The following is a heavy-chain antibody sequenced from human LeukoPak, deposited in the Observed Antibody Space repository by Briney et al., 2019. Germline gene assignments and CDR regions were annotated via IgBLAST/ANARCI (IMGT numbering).Heavy chain of an antibody. J-gene: IGHJ5*02. V-gene: IGHV1-46*01. Sequence: ASVKVSCKASGYTFTSYYMHWVRQAPGQGLEWMGIINPSGGSTSYAQKFQGRVTMTRDTSTGTVYMELSSLRSEDTAVYYCARDVGSSGWYGWFDPWGQGTLVTVSS. D-gene: IGHD6-19*01. CDR2: INPSGGST. CDR1: GYTFTSYY. CDR3: ARDVGSSGWYGWFDP.